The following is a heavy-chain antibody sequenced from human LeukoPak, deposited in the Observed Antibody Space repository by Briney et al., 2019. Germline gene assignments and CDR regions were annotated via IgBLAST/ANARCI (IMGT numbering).Heavy chain of an antibody. Sequence: GGSLRLSCAASGFTVSSNYMSWVRQAPGKGLEWVSVIYSGGSTYYADSVKGRFTISRDNSKNTLYLQMNSLRAEDTAVYYCARWGNYGDLYYYYYGMDVWGQGTTVTVSS. CDR2: IYSGGST. D-gene: IGHD4-17*01. CDR1: GFTVSSNY. J-gene: IGHJ6*02. CDR3: ARWGNYGDLYYYYYGMDV. V-gene: IGHV3-53*01.